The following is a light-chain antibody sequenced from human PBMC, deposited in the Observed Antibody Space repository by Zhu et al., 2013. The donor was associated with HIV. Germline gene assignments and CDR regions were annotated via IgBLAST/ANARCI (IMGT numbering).Light chain of an antibody. V-gene: IGLV3-21*02. CDR3: QVWDSSSDHLWV. CDR2: DDS. Sequence: SYELTQPPSVSVSPGQTASITCSGDILGDKSACWYQQKPGQAPVLVVYDDSDRPSGIPERFSGSNSGNTATLTISRVEAGDEADYYCQVWDSSSDHLWVFGGGTKLTVL. CDR1: ILGDKS. J-gene: IGLJ3*02.